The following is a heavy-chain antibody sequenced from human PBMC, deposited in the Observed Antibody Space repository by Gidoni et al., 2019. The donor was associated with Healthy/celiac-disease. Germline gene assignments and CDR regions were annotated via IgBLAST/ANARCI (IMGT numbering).Heavy chain of an antibody. CDR1: GYSFTSYW. V-gene: IGHV5-51*01. Sequence: EVQLVQSGAEVKKPGESLKISCKGSGYSFTSYWIVWLRQMPGKGLEWMGLIYPGDSDTRYSPSFQGQVTISADKSISPAYLQWSSLKASDTAMYYCARLRITMVRGVIISPDYYYYGMDVWGQGTTVTVSS. D-gene: IGHD3-10*01. CDR3: ARLRITMVRGVIISPDYYYYGMDV. CDR2: IYPGDSDT. J-gene: IGHJ6*02.